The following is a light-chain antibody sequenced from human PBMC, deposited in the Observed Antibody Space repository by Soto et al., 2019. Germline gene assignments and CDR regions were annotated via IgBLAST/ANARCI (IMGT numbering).Light chain of an antibody. Sequence: DIQMTQSPSSLSASVGDRVTITCRARQGISNYLAWYQQKPGKVPKLLIYAASTLQSGVPSRFSGSVSGTDFTLTISSLQPEYVSTYYCQSITVHLIFTFGTGTNVDIK. CDR1: QGISNY. CDR3: QSITVHLIFT. J-gene: IGKJ3*01. CDR2: AAS. V-gene: IGKV1-27*01.